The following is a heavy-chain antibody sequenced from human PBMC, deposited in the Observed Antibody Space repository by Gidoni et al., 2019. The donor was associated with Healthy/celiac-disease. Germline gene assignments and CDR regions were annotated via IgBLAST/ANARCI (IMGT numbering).Heavy chain of an antibody. D-gene: IGHD5-18*01. CDR1: GGSIRSSIYY. Sequence: QLQLQESGPGLVKPSETLSLTRTVSGGSIRSSIYYWGWIRQPPGKGLEWIGSIYYSGSAYYNPSLKSRVTISVDTSKNQFSLKLSSVTAADTAVYYCARLSYSYGFLFFDYWGQGTLVTVSS. V-gene: IGHV4-39*01. CDR3: ARLSYSYGFLFFDY. J-gene: IGHJ4*02. CDR2: IYYSGSA.